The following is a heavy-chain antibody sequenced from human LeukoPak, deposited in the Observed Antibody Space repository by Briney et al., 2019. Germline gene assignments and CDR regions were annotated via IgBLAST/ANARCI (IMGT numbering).Heavy chain of an antibody. J-gene: IGHJ4*02. CDR3: TTDPIVVVTALDY. CDR2: IGSSDSTI. D-gene: IGHD2-21*02. V-gene: IGHV3-48*01. CDR1: GFTFSPYS. Sequence: GGSLRLSCAASGFTFSPYSMNWVRQAPGKGPEWVSYIGSSDSTIYYADSVKGRFTISRDNAKNSLYLQMNSLKTEDTAVYYCTTDPIVVVTALDYWGQGTLVTVSS.